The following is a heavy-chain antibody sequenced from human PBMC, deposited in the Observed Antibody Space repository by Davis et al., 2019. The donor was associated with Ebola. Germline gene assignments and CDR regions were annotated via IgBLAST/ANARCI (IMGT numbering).Heavy chain of an antibody. V-gene: IGHV2-70*01. CDR2: IDWDDDK. Sequence: SGPTLVKPTQTLTLTCTFSGFSLTTRGMCVSWIRQPPGKALEWLALIDWDDDKYYNTSLKTRLSLSKETSKNQVVLTVTNVDPADTATYYCARTVTTETNDYFDYWGQGTLVTVSS. CDR1: GFSLTTRGMC. J-gene: IGHJ4*02. D-gene: IGHD4-17*01. CDR3: ARTVTTETNDYFDY.